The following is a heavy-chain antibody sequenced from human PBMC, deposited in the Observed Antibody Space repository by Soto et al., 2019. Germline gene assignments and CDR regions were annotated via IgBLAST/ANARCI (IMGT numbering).Heavy chain of an antibody. CDR1: GYTFTSYA. CDR3: GRDLKYCLCDY. D-gene: IGHD2-15*01. CDR2: INAGNGNT. V-gene: IGHV1-3*01. J-gene: IGHJ4*02. Sequence: ASVKVSCKASGYTFTSYAMHWVRQAPGQRLEWMGWINAGNGNTKYSQKFQGRVTITRDTSASTAYMELRSLRSEDTAVYYCGRDLKYCLCDYWGQGTLVTVSS.